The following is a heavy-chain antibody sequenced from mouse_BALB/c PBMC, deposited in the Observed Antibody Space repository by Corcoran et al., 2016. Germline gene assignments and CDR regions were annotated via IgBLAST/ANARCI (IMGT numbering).Heavy chain of an antibody. CDR3: ARRGYGNSLDY. CDR2: INPNNGGT. Sequence: EVLLQQSGPELVKPGASVKIPCKASGYTFTDYNMDWVKQSHGKSLEWIGDINPNNGGTIYNQKFKGKATLTVDKSSSTAYMEPRSLTSEDTAVYYCARRGYGNSLDYWGQGTSVTVSS. V-gene: IGHV1-18*01. D-gene: IGHD2-10*02. J-gene: IGHJ4*01. CDR1: GYTFTDYN.